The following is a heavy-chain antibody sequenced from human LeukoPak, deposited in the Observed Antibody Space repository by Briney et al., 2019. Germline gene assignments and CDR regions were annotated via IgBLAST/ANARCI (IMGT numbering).Heavy chain of an antibody. V-gene: IGHV4-31*03. CDR1: GGSISSGGYY. J-gene: IGHJ6*04. Sequence: PSETLSLTCTVSGGSISSGGYYWSWIRQLPGKGLEWIGYIYYSGSTYYNPSLKSRVTISVDTSKNQFSLKLSSVTAADTAVYYCARDSRVATIQASTGSYGMDVWGKGTTVTVSS. CDR2: IYYSGST. CDR3: ARDSRVATIQASTGSYGMDV. D-gene: IGHD5-12*01.